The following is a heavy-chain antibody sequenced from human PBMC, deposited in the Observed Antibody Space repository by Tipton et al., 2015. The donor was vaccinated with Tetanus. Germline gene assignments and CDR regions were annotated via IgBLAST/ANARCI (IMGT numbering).Heavy chain of an antibody. CDR3: ARGGSYSYGPRGFDL. D-gene: IGHD5-18*01. V-gene: IGHV4-39*07. Sequence: TLSLTCSVSGGSISGSSYYWSWIRQSPGKGLKWIGEINHSGSTTYSPSFKSRVTISVDTPKNQFSLKLTSLTVADTAVYYCARGGSYSYGPRGFDLWGRGTLVTVSS. CDR1: GGSISGSSYY. J-gene: IGHJ2*01. CDR2: INHSGST.